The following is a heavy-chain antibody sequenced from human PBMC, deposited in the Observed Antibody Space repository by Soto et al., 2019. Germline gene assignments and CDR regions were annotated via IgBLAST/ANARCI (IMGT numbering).Heavy chain of an antibody. V-gene: IGHV3-23*01. CDR2: FTGGHGKT. CDR1: GFNIPDYG. D-gene: IGHD1-1*01. CDR3: TRWNGFGDS. J-gene: IGHJ4*02. Sequence: EVQLLESGGGSVQPGGSLKLSCGVSGFNIPDYGVTWVRQPPGKGLEWVSGFTGGHGKTFYADSVRGWFTLSREDSRNMVYLQMDSLRVEDTAVYYCTRWNGFGDSWGQGTLVTVAS.